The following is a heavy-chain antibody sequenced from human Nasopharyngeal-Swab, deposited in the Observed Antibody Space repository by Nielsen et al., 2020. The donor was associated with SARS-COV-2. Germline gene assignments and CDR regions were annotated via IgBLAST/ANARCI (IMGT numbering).Heavy chain of an antibody. CDR3: ARDDSSNYDFWSGYYTSCDY. Sequence: ASVKVSCKASGYTITSYGISWVRQAPGQGLEWMGWISAYNGNTNYAQKLQGRVTMTTDTSTSTAYMELRSLRSADTAVYYCARDDSSNYDFWSGYYTSCDYWGQGTLVTVSS. V-gene: IGHV1-18*01. CDR2: ISAYNGNT. D-gene: IGHD3-3*01. J-gene: IGHJ4*02. CDR1: GYTITSYG.